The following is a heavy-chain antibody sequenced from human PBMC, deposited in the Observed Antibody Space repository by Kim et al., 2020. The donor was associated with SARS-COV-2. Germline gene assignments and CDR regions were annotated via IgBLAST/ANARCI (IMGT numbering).Heavy chain of an antibody. D-gene: IGHD6-25*01. CDR2: ISFDGSNT. J-gene: IGHJ3*01. CDR1: EFSLNNYG. V-gene: IGHV3-33*05. Sequence: GGSLRLSCAVSEFSLNNYGMHWVRQAPGKGLEWVALISFDGSNTYYADSVKGRFIISRDTSKNMLLLEMNSLRADDTALYYCARERGVSGYDVRWPNDA. CDR3: ARERGVSGYDVRWPNDA.